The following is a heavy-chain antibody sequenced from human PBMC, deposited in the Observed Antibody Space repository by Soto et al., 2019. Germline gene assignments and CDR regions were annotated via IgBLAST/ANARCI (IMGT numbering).Heavy chain of an antibody. CDR2: IYGGGTK. J-gene: IGHJ4*02. CDR3: VQTTGWPGFDF. Sequence: EVQLVESGGGLIQPGGSLRLSCAASGFAVSNKCMTWVRQAPGKGLEWVAVIYGGGTKYYADSVKGRFTISRDTSKNTFYLQLNSLRAEDAAVYYCVQTTGWPGFDFWGQGTLVTVSS. CDR1: GFAVSNKC. V-gene: IGHV3-53*01. D-gene: IGHD6-19*01.